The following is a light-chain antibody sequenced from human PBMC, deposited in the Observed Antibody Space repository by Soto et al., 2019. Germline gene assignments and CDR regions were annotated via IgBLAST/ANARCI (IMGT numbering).Light chain of an antibody. V-gene: IGLV2-14*01. Sequence: QSALTQPASVSGSPGQSITISFTGTSSDVGGYNYVSWYQQHPGKAPKLMIYEVSNRPSGVSNRFSGSKSGNTASLTISGLQAEDEADYYCSSYTSSSGVFGGGTKRTVL. CDR2: EVS. J-gene: IGLJ3*02. CDR3: SSYTSSSGV. CDR1: SSDVGGYNY.